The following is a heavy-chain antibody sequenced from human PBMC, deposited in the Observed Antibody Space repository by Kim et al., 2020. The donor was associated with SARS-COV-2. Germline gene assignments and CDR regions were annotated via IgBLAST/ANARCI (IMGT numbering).Heavy chain of an antibody. J-gene: IGHJ4*02. CDR1: GFTFSNAW. D-gene: IGHD6-6*01. Sequence: GGSLRLSCAASGFTFSNAWMSWVRQAPGKGLEWVGRIKSKTDGGTTDYAAPVKGRFTISRDDSKNTLYLQMNSLKTEDTAGYYCTVIEYSSSADYWGQGTMVTVSS. V-gene: IGHV3-15*01. CDR2: IKSKTDGGTT. CDR3: TVIEYSSSADY.